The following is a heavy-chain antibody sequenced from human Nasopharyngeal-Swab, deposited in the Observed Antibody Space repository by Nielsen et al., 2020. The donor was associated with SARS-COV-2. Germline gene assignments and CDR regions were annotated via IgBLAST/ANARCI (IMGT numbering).Heavy chain of an antibody. CDR3: ARAMRVNYYYYGMDV. CDR1: GGSISSGDYY. V-gene: IGHV4-30-4*01. CDR2: IYYSGST. D-gene: IGHD2-2*01. J-gene: IGHJ6*02. Sequence: SETLSLTCTVSGGSISSGDYYWSWIRQPPGKGLEWIGYIYYSGSTNYNPSLKSRVTISVDTSKNQFSLKLSSVTAADTAVYYCARAMRVNYYYYGMDVWGQGTTVTVSS.